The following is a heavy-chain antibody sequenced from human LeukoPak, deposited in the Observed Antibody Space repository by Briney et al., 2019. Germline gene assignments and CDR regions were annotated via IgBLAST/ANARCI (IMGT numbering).Heavy chain of an antibody. CDR2: VEPPGRV. J-gene: IGHJ6*03. Sequence: SETLSLTCVVSGGSFSGYYWAWIPQPPGKELERIGEVEPPGRVISNPSLKSRVAISLDTSKNQFSLKMNSVTAADTAVFYCVRGSSWAHHYYYYMDVWGEGTTVIVSS. V-gene: IGHV4-34*01. CDR3: VRGSSWAHHYYYYMDV. CDR1: GGSFSGYY. D-gene: IGHD6-13*01.